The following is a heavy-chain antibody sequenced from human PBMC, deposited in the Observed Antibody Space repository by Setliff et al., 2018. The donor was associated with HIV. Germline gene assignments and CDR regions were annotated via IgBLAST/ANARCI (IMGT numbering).Heavy chain of an antibody. CDR2: INPNSGGT. J-gene: IGHJ3*02. CDR1: GYIFTGYY. V-gene: IGHV1-2*02. CDR3: STRREWLVSQSAFDI. D-gene: IGHD6-19*01. Sequence: ASVKVSCKASGYIFTGYYMHWVRQAPGQGLEWMGWINPNSGGTNYAQNFQGRVTMTEDTSTDTAYMELSSLRSDDTAVYYCSTRREWLVSQSAFDIWGQGTMVTVSS.